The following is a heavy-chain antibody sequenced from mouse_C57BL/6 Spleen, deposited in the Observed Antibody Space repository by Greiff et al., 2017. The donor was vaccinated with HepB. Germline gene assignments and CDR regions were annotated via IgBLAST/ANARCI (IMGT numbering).Heavy chain of an antibody. J-gene: IGHJ4*01. CDR3: ARRDYGSSLDYAMDY. CDR1: GFTFSDYG. CDR2: ISSGSSTI. D-gene: IGHD1-1*01. V-gene: IGHV5-17*01. Sequence: EVKLMESGGGLVKPGGSLKLSCAASGFTFSDYGMHWVRQAPEKGLEWVAYISSGSSTIYYADTVKGRFTISRDNAKNTLFLQMTSLRSEDTAMYYCARRDYGSSLDYAMDYWGQGTSVTVSS.